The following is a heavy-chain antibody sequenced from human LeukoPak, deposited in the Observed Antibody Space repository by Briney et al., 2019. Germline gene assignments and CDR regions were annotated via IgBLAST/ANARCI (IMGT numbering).Heavy chain of an antibody. CDR1: GFTFSSYA. CDR3: ARGDYGDYNNWFDP. Sequence: PGGSLRLSCAASGFTFSSYAMHWVRQAPSKGLEWMVVISYDGRKKYYADSVKGRLTISRDNSKNTLYLQMNSLRAEDTAVYYCARGDYGDYNNWFDPWGQGTLVTVSS. CDR2: ISYDGRKK. V-gene: IGHV3-30*04. D-gene: IGHD4-17*01. J-gene: IGHJ5*02.